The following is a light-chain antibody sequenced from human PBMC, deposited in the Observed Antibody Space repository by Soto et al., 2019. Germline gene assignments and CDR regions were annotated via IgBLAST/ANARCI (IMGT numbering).Light chain of an antibody. CDR1: QSVSSSY. J-gene: IGKJ1*01. V-gene: IGKV3-20*01. CDR2: GAS. CDR3: QQYCSSPPWT. Sequence: ETDSRQYSRPLSLSPSQRATLSCSASQSVSSSYLAWYQQKPGQAPRLLIYGASSRATGIPDRFSGSGSGTDFTLTISRLEPEDFAVYYCQQYCSSPPWTFGQGTKLDIK.